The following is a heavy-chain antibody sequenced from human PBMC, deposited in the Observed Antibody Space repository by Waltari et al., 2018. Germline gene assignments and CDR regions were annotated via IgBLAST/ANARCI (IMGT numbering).Heavy chain of an antibody. J-gene: IGHJ3*02. CDR1: GFTFSSYG. CDR2: IWYDGSNK. CDR3: AKSRMIVVGMGPDAFDI. V-gene: IGHV3-30*18. Sequence: QVQLVESGGGVVQPGRSLRLSCAASGFTFSSYGMHWVRQAPGTGLEWVAVIWYDGSNKYYADSVKGRFTISRDNSKNTLYLQMNSLRAEDTAMYYCAKSRMIVVGMGPDAFDIWGQGTMVTVSS. D-gene: IGHD3-22*01.